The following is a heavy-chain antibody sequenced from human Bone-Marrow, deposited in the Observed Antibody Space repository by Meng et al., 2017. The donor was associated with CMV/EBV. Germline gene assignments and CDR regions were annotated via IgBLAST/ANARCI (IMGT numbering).Heavy chain of an antibody. CDR2: ISSSSSYI. CDR1: GFTFSSYS. Sequence: ETLSLTCAASGFTFSSYSMNWVRQAPGKGLEWVSSISSSSSYIYYADSVKGRFTISRDNAKNSLYLQMNSLRAEDTAVYYCARDFPYVFWGQGTLVTVSS. J-gene: IGHJ4*02. D-gene: IGHD2/OR15-2a*01. V-gene: IGHV3-21*01. CDR3: ARDFPYVF.